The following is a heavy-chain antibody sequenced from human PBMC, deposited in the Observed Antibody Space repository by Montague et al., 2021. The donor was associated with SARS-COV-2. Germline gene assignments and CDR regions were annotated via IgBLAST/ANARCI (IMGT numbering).Heavy chain of an antibody. CDR3: AREPESTITIFGVVSRYGMDV. CDR1: GGSISSGGYY. CDR2: IYYSGST. D-gene: IGHD3-3*01. Sequence: TLSLTCTVSGGSISSGGYYWSWIRQHPGKGLEWVGYIYYSGSTYYXXXLKSRVTISADTSKNQFSLKLGSVTAADTAVYYCAREPESTITIFGVVSRYGMDVWGQGTTVTVSS. V-gene: IGHV4-31*03. J-gene: IGHJ6*02.